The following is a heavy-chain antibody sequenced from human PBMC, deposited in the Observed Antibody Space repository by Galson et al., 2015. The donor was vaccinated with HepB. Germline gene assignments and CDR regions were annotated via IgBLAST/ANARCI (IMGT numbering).Heavy chain of an antibody. D-gene: IGHD1-26*01. CDR2: ISNTGSTI. CDR1: GFTFSDYY. J-gene: IGHJ4*02. V-gene: IGHV3-11*01. CDR3: ARDPYFMGATFDY. Sequence: SLRLSCAASGFTFSDYYMTWIRQAPGKGLDWIAYISNTGSTIYFADSVRGRFTISRDNADNSLYLQMNSLRAEDTAIYYCARDPYFMGATFDYWGQGTLVTVSS.